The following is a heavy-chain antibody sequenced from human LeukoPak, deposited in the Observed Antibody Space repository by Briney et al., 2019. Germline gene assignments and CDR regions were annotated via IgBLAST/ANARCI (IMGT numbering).Heavy chain of an antibody. CDR2: IYHSGST. V-gene: IGHV4-59*12. D-gene: IGHD6-6*01. CDR1: GGSISSYY. CDR3: ARDLRNQLDY. Sequence: PSETLSLTCTVSGGSISSYYWSWIRQPPGKGLEWIGYIYHSGSTYYNPSLKSRVTISVDRSKNQFSLKLSSVTAADTAVYYCARDLRNQLDYWGQGTLVTVSS. J-gene: IGHJ4*02.